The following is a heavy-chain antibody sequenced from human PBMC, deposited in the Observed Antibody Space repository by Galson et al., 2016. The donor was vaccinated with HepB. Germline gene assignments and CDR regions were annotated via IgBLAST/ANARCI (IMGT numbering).Heavy chain of an antibody. Sequence: LRLSCAVSGFTFSSSGMHWVRQAPGKGLEWVAVISYDGSHHYYRDSVEGRFTVSRDNSKNTLYLQMNSLRSEDTAVYFCAKGEGLGYLDDSRDYTSFAYWGQGTLVTVSS. CDR1: GFTFSSSG. J-gene: IGHJ4*02. CDR3: AKGEGLGYLDDSRDYTSFAY. D-gene: IGHD4-17*01. CDR2: ISYDGSHH. V-gene: IGHV3-30*18.